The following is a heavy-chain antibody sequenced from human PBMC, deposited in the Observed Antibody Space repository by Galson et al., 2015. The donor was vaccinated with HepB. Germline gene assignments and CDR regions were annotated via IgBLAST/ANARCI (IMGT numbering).Heavy chain of an antibody. CDR2: IYNGDST. D-gene: IGHD2-15*01. V-gene: IGHV3-66*02. CDR1: GFTVSSNY. J-gene: IGHJ1*01. CDR3: ARDRCSGGSCYSTDFQH. Sequence: SLRLSCAASGFTVSSNYMSWVRQAPGKGLEWVSVIYNGDSTYYADSVKGRFTISRDNSKNTLYLQMNSLRTEDTAVYYCARDRCSGGSCYSTDFQHWGQGTLVTVSS.